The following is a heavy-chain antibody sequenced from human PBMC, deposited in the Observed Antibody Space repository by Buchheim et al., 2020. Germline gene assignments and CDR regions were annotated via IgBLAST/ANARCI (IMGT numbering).Heavy chain of an antibody. J-gene: IGHJ5*02. CDR3: ARAPLMSTTSFDP. Sequence: VQSGAELRTPGASVKISCKASGYSFTSSYMHWVRQAPGQGLEWLGMINPSGGPTKSAQGFQGRVTLTADTSTSTVYMELSNLKYEDTAIYYCARAPLMSTTSFDPWGQGSL. D-gene: IGHD1-1*01. V-gene: IGHV1-46*01. CDR1: GYSFTSSY. CDR2: INPSGGPT.